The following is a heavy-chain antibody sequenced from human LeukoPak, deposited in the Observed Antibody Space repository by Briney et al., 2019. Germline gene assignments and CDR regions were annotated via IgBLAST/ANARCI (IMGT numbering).Heavy chain of an antibody. V-gene: IGHV4-61*02. CDR3: ARGEKGSSSGSINY. D-gene: IGHD6-6*01. Sequence: PSETLSLTCTVSGGSINSGTYYWSWIRQPAGKGLEWIGRMYTSGSTNYNPSLESRVTISVDTSKTQFSLKLSSVTAADTAVYYCARGEKGSSSGSINYWGQGTLVTVSS. CDR1: GGSINSGTYY. CDR2: MYTSGST. J-gene: IGHJ4*02.